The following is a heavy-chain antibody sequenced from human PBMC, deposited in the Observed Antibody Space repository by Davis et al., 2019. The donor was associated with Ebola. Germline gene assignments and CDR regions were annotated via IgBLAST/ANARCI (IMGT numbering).Heavy chain of an antibody. CDR1: GGSISGYS. CDR3: ARVGGEIFGVVSYYYYGMDV. D-gene: IGHD3-3*01. Sequence: MPSETLSLTCTVPGGSISGYSWSWIRQPPGKGLEWIGYIYYSGSTNYNPSLKSRVTISVDTSKNQFSLKLSSVTAADTAVYYCARVGGEIFGVVSYYYYGMDVWGKGTTVTVSS. J-gene: IGHJ6*04. V-gene: IGHV4-59*01. CDR2: IYYSGST.